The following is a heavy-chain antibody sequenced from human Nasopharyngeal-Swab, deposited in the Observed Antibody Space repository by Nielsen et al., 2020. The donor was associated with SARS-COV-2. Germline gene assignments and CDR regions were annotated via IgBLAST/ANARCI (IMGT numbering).Heavy chain of an antibody. CDR1: GYTFTSYA. D-gene: IGHD6-13*01. CDR2: INTNTGNP. Sequence: ASVKVSCKASGYTFTSYAMNWVRQAPGQGLEWMGWINTNTGNPTYAQGFTGRFVFSLATSVSTAYLQISSLKAEDTAVYYCARGGSSSWYSYYYYYMDVWGKGTTVTVSS. V-gene: IGHV7-4-1*02. J-gene: IGHJ6*03. CDR3: ARGGSSSWYSYYYYYMDV.